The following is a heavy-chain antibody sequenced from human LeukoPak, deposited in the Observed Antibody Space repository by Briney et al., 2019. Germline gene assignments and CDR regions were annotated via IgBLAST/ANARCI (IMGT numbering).Heavy chain of an antibody. Sequence: GGSLRLSCAASGFTFSSYWMTWVRQAPGKGLEWVANIKQDGSEKSYVDSVTGRFTISRDNARNSLYLQMNSLRAEDTAVYYCARDHGSGGDFWGQGTLVTVSS. CDR2: IKQDGSEK. D-gene: IGHD1-26*01. J-gene: IGHJ4*02. CDR3: ARDHGSGGDF. V-gene: IGHV3-7*01. CDR1: GFTFSSYW.